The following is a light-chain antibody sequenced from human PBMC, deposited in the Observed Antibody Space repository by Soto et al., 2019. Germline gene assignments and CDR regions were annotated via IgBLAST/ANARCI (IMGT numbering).Light chain of an antibody. CDR1: QTVRNNY. V-gene: IGKV3-20*01. CDR3: QQFSSYPLT. CDR2: DAS. Sequence: VLTQSPGTLSLSPGERATLSGMASQTVRNNYLAWYQKKPGQAPRLLIYDASSRATGIQDRFSGGGSGTDFTLTISRLQPEDFAVCYCQQFSSYPLTFGGGTTVDIK. J-gene: IGKJ4*01.